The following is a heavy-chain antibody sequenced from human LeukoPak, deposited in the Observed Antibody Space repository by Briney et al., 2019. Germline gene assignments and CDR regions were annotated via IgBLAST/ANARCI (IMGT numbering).Heavy chain of an antibody. V-gene: IGHV3-73*01. CDR3: TSTWIQLWSPFDY. Sequence: GGSLRLSCAASGFTFSGSAMHWVRQASGKGLEWVGRIRSKANSYATAYAASVKGRFTISRDDSKNTAYLQMNSLKTEDTAVYYCTSTWIQLWSPFDYWGQGTLVTVSS. J-gene: IGHJ4*02. D-gene: IGHD5-18*01. CDR1: GFTFSGSA. CDR2: IRSKANSYAT.